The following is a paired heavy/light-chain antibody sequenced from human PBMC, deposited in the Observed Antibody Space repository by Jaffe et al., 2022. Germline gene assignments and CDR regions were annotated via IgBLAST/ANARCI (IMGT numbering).Light chain of an antibody. V-gene: IGKV1-39*01. Sequence: DIQMTQSPSSLSASVGDRVTITCRASQSISSYLNWYQQKPGKAPKLLIYAASSLQSGVPSRFSGSGSGTDFTLTISSLQPEDFATYYCQQSYSTLGFTFGPGTKVDIK. CDR1: QSISSY. CDR2: AAS. CDR3: QQSYSTLGFT. J-gene: IGKJ3*01.
Heavy chain of an antibody. CDR3: ARDISTPRGPIMITFGGVIPLTFDY. Sequence: QVQLVQSGAEVKKPGASVKVSCKASGYTFTSYYMHWVRQAPGQGLEWMGIINPSGGSTSYAQKFQGRVTMTRDTSTSTVYMELSSLRSEDTAVYYCARDISTPRGPIMITFGGVIPLTFDYWGQGTLVTVSS. J-gene: IGHJ4*02. CDR1: GYTFTSYY. D-gene: IGHD3-16*02. V-gene: IGHV1-46*03. CDR2: INPSGGST.